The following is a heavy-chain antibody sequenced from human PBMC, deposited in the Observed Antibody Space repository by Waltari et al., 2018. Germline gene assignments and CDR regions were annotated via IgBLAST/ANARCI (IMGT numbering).Heavy chain of an antibody. J-gene: IGHJ4*02. CDR2: ISDTSTYI. CDR3: VRGGTGMQRVESLDY. D-gene: IGHD3-9*01. Sequence: EVQLVESGGGLVKPGGSLRLSCAASGFTFTPYSMNWVRQAPGKGLEWVSSISDTSTYIYYAVSLRGRFTTSRDNAKNSLYLQLNSLRAEDTAVYYCVRGGTGMQRVESLDYWGQGILVTVSS. CDR1: GFTFTPYS. V-gene: IGHV3-21*01.